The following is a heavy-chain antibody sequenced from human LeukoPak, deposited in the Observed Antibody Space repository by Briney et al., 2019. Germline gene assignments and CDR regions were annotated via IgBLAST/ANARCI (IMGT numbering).Heavy chain of an antibody. V-gene: IGHV3-21*01. CDR1: GFTFSSYT. Sequence: GGSLRLSCAASGFTFSSYTMNWVRQAPGKGLEWVSSISSDSNYIYYADSVKGRFTISRDNAKNSLYLQMNSLRAEDTAVYYCARVKGYSGYEDYWGQGTLVTVSS. CDR3: ARVKGYSGYEDY. J-gene: IGHJ4*02. D-gene: IGHD5-12*01. CDR2: ISSDSNYI.